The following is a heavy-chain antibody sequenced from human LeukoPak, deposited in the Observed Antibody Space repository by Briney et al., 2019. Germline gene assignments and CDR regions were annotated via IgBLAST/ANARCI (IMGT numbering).Heavy chain of an antibody. Sequence: GGSLRLSCAASGFTFSDYYMSWIRQAPGKGLEWVSYISSSGSTIYYADSVKGRFTISRDNAKNSLYLQMNSLRAEDTAVYYCARELSLKQQLFALDNWGQGTLVTVSS. V-gene: IGHV3-11*01. CDR1: GFTFSDYY. CDR3: ARELSLKQQLFALDN. D-gene: IGHD6-13*01. J-gene: IGHJ4*02. CDR2: ISSSGSTI.